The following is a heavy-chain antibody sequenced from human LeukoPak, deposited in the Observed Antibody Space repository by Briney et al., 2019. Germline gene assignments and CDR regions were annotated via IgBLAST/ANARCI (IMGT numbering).Heavy chain of an antibody. V-gene: IGHV4-34*01. CDR1: GGSFSGYY. J-gene: IGHJ4*02. D-gene: IGHD6-13*01. CDR3: ARGHGRWYKGYYDY. CDR2: INHSGST. Sequence: SETLSLTCAVYGGSFSGYYWSWIRQPPGKGLEWIGEINHSGSTNYNPSLKSRVTISVDTSKNQFSLKLSSVTAADTAVYYCARGHGRWYKGYYDYWGQGTLVTVSS.